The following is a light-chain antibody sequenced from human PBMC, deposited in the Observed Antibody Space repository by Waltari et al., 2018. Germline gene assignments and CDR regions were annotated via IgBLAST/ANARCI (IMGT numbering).Light chain of an antibody. CDR3: QQRGNWPPIT. CDR1: ESVSDY. J-gene: IGKJ5*01. V-gene: IGKV3-11*01. Sequence: EIVLTQSPATLSLSPGERATLSCRARESVSDYLAWYQQKPGQAPRLLIFDASNRASGIPARFRGSGSGTDFSLTISSLEPEDFAVYYCQQRGNWPPITFGQGTRLEVK. CDR2: DAS.